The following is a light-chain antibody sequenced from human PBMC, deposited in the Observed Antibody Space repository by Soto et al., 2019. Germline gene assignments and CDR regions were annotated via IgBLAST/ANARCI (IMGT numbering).Light chain of an antibody. Sequence: EILMTQSPDTLSVSPGESATLSCRASQRVYSNLAWYQQRPGQAPRLLIYGASTRATGVPARFSGSGSGTDFTLTISRLEPEDFAVYYCQQYGSSRTFGQGAKADIK. CDR1: QRVYSN. CDR2: GAS. J-gene: IGKJ1*01. CDR3: QQYGSSRT. V-gene: IGKV3-20*01.